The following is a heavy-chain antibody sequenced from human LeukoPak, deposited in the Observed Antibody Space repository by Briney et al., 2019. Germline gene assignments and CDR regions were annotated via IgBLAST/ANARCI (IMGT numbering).Heavy chain of an antibody. V-gene: IGHV4-34*01. J-gene: IGHJ6*03. CDR3: ARLVATAPQYHYYMDV. CDR1: GGSFNGYY. CDR2: INHIGTT. D-gene: IGHD2-21*02. Sequence: PSETLSLTCNVSGGSFNGYYWTWIRQPPGKGLEWIAEINHIGTTNHNPSLKSRVTVSTDTSKKQFFLKLTSVTAADTALYYCARLVATAPQYHYYMDVWGEGTTVTVSS.